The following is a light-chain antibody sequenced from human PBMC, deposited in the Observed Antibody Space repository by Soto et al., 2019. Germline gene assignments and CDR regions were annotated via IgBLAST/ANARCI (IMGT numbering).Light chain of an antibody. Sequence: EIALTQSPATLSLSPGERATLSCRASQGVSSHLAWYQQKPGQAPRLLIYDASNRATGIPARFSGSGSGTDFTLTISSLEPEDFAVYYCQQRSNWPPGTFGGGTKVEIK. CDR1: QGVSSH. CDR2: DAS. V-gene: IGKV3-11*01. J-gene: IGKJ4*01. CDR3: QQRSNWPPGT.